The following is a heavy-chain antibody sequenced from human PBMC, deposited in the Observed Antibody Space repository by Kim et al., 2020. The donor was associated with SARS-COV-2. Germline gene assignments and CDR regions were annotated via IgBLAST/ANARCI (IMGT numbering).Heavy chain of an antibody. V-gene: IGHV3-23*01. CDR2: ISGSGGST. D-gene: IGHD6-19*01. Sequence: GGSLRLSCAASGFTFSSYAMSWVRQAPGKGLEWVSAISGSGGSTYYADSVKGRFTISRDNSKNTLYLQMNSLRAEDTAVYYCASNPWGSSGWSPLCYWGQGTLVTVSS. J-gene: IGHJ4*02. CDR3: ASNPWGSSGWSPLCY. CDR1: GFTFSSYA.